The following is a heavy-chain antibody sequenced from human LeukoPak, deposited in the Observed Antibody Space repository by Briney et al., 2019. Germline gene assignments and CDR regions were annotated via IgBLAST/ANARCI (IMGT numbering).Heavy chain of an antibody. CDR3: ARDVLIADANWFDP. CDR2: IYNSGST. V-gene: IGHV4-61*02. D-gene: IGHD2-15*01. J-gene: IGHJ5*02. Sequence: SETPSLTCTVSGGSISSDSYYWSWIRQPAGKGLEWIGRIYNSGSTNYNPSLKSRLTISVDTSKNQFSLKLSSVTAADTAVYYCARDVLIADANWFDPWGQGTLVTVSS. CDR1: GGSISSDSYY.